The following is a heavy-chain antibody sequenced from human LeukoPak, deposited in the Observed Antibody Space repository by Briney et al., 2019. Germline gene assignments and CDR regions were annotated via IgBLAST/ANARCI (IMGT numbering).Heavy chain of an antibody. D-gene: IGHD3-9*01. Sequence: GGSLRLSCSASGFTFSRYAMHRVRQAPGKGLEWVSVIYSGGSTYYADSVKGRFTISRDNSKNTLYLQMNSLRVEDTAVYYCALGLVTDYWGQGTLVTVSS. CDR1: GFTFSRYA. CDR2: IYSGGST. CDR3: ALGLVTDY. J-gene: IGHJ4*02. V-gene: IGHV3-66*01.